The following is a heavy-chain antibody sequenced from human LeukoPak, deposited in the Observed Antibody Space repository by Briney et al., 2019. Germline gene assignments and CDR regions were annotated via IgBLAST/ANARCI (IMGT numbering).Heavy chain of an antibody. V-gene: IGHV3-48*01. CDR3: ARGSTYYDSSGQVPFDY. CDR1: GFTFRSYA. D-gene: IGHD3-22*01. Sequence: GGSLRLSCAVSGFTFRSYAMSWVRQAPGKGLEWVSYISSSSSTIYYADSVKGRFTISRDNAKNSLYLQMNSLRAEDTAVYYCARGSTYYDSSGQVPFDYWGQGTLVTVSS. CDR2: ISSSSSTI. J-gene: IGHJ4*02.